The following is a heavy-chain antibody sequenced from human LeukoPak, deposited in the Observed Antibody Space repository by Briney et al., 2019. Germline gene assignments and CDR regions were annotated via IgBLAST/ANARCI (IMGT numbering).Heavy chain of an antibody. CDR1: GGSISSSSFY. CDR2: MYYSGST. V-gene: IGHV4-39*01. D-gene: IGHD6-13*01. CDR3: ARHSGPYSSSWFDY. J-gene: IGHJ4*02. Sequence: SETLSPTCSVSGGSISSSSFYWGWIRQPPGMGLEWIGSMYYSGSTYHNPSLKSRVTISVDTSKNQFSLKLSSVTAADTAVYYCARHSGPYSSSWFDYWGQGTLVTVSS.